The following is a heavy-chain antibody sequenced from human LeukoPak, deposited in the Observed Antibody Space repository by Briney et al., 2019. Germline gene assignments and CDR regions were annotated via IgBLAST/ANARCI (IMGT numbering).Heavy chain of an antibody. CDR1: GFTFSNYN. J-gene: IGHJ4*02. CDR3: ARGPLGWSDY. V-gene: IGHV3-48*02. Sequence: PGGSLRLSCAASGFTFSNYNMNWVRQAPGKGLEWVSFISSSSCTIYYADSVKGRFTISRDNAKNSLYLQMNSLRDEDTAVYYCARGPLGWSDYWGQGILVTVSS. CDR2: ISSSSCTI. D-gene: IGHD1-26*01.